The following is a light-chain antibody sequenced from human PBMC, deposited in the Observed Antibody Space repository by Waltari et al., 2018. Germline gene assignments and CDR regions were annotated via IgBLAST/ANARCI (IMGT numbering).Light chain of an antibody. CDR2: EVS. J-gene: IGLJ3*02. Sequence: QSALTQPASVSGSPGQSITIPCTGTSSDVGSYNLVSWYQQQPGKAPKLMIYEVSKRPSGVSNRFSGYKSGNTASLTISGLQAEDEADYYCAGWDDSLNGVFGGGTKLTVL. V-gene: IGLV2-14*02. CDR1: SSDVGSYNL. CDR3: AGWDDSLNGV.